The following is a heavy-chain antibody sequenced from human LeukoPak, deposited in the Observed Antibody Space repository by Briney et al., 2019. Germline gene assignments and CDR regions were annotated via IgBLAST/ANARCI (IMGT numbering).Heavy chain of an antibody. CDR3: ARDLDDYVWGSYRNGAYDI. CDR2: IKRDGSEK. Sequence: PGGSLRLSCAVSGFTFSSYWMTWVRQAPGKGLEWVANIKRDGSEKYYVDSVKGRFTISRDNAKNSLYLQMNSLRAEDTAVYYCARDLDDYVWGSYRNGAYDIWGQGTMVTVSS. D-gene: IGHD3-16*02. V-gene: IGHV3-7*01. CDR1: GFTFSSYW. J-gene: IGHJ3*02.